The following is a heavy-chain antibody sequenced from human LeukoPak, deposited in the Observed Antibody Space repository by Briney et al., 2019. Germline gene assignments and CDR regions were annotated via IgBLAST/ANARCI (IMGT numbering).Heavy chain of an antibody. CDR1: GYTFTSYD. Sequence: GASVKVSCRASGYTFTSYDINWVRQAPGQGLEWMGGIIPIFGTANYAQKFQGRVTITADESTSTAYMELSSLRSEDTAVYYCARDRLRGGWYDYWGQGTLVTVSS. CDR3: ARDRLRGGWYDY. D-gene: IGHD6-19*01. J-gene: IGHJ4*02. V-gene: IGHV1-69*13. CDR2: IIPIFGTA.